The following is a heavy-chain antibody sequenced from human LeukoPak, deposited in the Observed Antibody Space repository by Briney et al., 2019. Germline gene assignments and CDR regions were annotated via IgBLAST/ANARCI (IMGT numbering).Heavy chain of an antibody. CDR1: GFTFSRNA. CDR3: VKLALSGSYDY. CDR2: ISSDGGST. J-gene: IGHJ4*02. Sequence: GGSLRLSCSASGFTFSRNAMHWVRQAPGKGPEYVSAISSDGGSTYYADSVKGRFTISRDNSKNTLYLQMSSLRAEDTAVYYCVKLALSGSYDYWGQGTLVTVPS. V-gene: IGHV3-64D*09. D-gene: IGHD1-26*01.